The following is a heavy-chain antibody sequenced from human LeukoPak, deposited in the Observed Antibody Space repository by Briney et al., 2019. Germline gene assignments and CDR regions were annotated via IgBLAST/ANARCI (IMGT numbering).Heavy chain of an antibody. Sequence: ASVKVSCKVSGYTLTELSMHWVRQAPGKGLEWMGGFDPEDGETIYAQKFQGRVTMTEDTSTDTAYMELSSLRSEDTAVYYCASVPPYSGFDFVDSWGQGTLVTVSS. V-gene: IGHV1-24*01. CDR1: GYTLTELS. J-gene: IGHJ4*02. CDR2: FDPEDGET. D-gene: IGHD5-12*01. CDR3: ASVPPYSGFDFVDS.